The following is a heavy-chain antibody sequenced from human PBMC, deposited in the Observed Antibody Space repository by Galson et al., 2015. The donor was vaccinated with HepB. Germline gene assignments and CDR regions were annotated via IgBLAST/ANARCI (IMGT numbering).Heavy chain of an antibody. Sequence: SLRLSCAASGFTFSSYTMSWARQAPGKGLEWVSAISRSDDTNYADSVKGRFTISRDSSKNTVYLQMNSLGVEDTAVYFCAKGGCSSSCHMTGYYYYGMDVWGQGTTVTVSS. J-gene: IGHJ6*02. CDR2: ISRSDDT. CDR3: AKGGCSSSCHMTGYYYYGMDV. D-gene: IGHD2-2*02. CDR1: GFTFSSYT. V-gene: IGHV3-23*01.